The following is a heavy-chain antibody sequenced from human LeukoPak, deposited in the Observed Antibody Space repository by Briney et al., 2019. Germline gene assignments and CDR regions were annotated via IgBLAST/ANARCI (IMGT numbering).Heavy chain of an antibody. CDR2: IYYSGST. CDR1: GGSISSSSYY. Sequence: SSETLSLTCTVSGGSISSSSYYWGWIRQPPGKGLEWIGSIYYSGSTYYNPSLKSRVTISVDTSKNQFSLKLSSVTAADTAVYYCASGHDYSSGFDYWGQGTLVTVSS. CDR3: ASGHDYSSGFDY. D-gene: IGHD4-11*01. J-gene: IGHJ4*02. V-gene: IGHV4-39*07.